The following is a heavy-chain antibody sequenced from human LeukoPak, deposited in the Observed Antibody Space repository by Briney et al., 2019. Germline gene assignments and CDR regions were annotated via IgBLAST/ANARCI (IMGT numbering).Heavy chain of an antibody. V-gene: IGHV3-21*01. CDR2: ISSSSSYI. D-gene: IGHD2-2*01. CDR1: GFTFSSYA. Sequence: GGSLRLSCAASGFTFSSYAMSWVRQAPGKGLEWVSSISSSSSYIYYADSVKGRFTISRDNAKNSLYLQMNSLRAEDTAVYYCAREIVVVPAATHFDTYYYYYGMDVWGQGTTVTVSS. CDR3: AREIVVVPAATHFDTYYYYYGMDV. J-gene: IGHJ6*02.